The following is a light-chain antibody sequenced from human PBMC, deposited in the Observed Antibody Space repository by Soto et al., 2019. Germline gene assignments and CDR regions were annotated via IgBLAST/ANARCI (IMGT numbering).Light chain of an antibody. J-gene: IGKJ2*01. CDR3: QQSYSTPYT. V-gene: IGKV1-39*01. CDR2: AAS. Sequence: EIQLTQSPSSLSASAGDRVTITCRASQSVSSYLNWYQQKPGKAPKLLIYAASSLQSGVPARFSGSGSGTDFTLTISSLQPEDFATYYCQQSYSTPYTFGQGTKLEIK. CDR1: QSVSSY.